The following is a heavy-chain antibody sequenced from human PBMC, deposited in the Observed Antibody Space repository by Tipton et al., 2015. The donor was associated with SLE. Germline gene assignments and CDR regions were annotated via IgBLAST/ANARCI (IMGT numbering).Heavy chain of an antibody. CDR2: IYYSGST. J-gene: IGHJ4*02. CDR1: GGSISSGGYS. D-gene: IGHD4-17*01. V-gene: IGHV4-31*03. CDR3: ARAPTDYGAYYFDI. Sequence: TLSLTCTVSGGSISSGGYSWSWIRQHPGKGLEWIGYIYYSGSTNYNPSLKSRVTISVDTSKNQFSLKLTSVTAADTAVYYCARAPTDYGAYYFDIWGRGTLVTVSS.